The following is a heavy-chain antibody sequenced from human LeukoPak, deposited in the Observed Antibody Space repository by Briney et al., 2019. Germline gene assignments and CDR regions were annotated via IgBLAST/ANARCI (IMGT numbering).Heavy chain of an antibody. V-gene: IGHV4-34*01. CDR2: INHSGST. CDR1: GRSFSGYY. J-gene: IGHJ5*02. Sequence: SETLSLTCAVYGRSFSGYYWSWIRQTPGKGLEWIGEINHSGSTNYNPSLKSRVTISVDTSMNQFSLKLSSVTAADTAVYYCAREYPKGGSYRFDPWGQGTLVTVSS. CDR3: AREYPKGGSYRFDP. D-gene: IGHD1-26*01.